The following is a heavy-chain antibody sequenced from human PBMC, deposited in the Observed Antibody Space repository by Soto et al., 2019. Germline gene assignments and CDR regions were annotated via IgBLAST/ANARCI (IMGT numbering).Heavy chain of an antibody. D-gene: IGHD3-3*01. V-gene: IGHV3-7*01. CDR3: ARERMTKSFDFWSGYPMYYFDY. CDR1: GFTFSSYW. Sequence: PGGSLRLSCAASGFTFSSYWMSWVRQAPGKGLEWVANIKQDGSEKYYVDSVKGRFTISRDNAKNSLYLQMNSLRAEDTAVYYCARERMTKSFDFWSGYPMYYFDYWGQGTLVTVSS. CDR2: IKQDGSEK. J-gene: IGHJ4*02.